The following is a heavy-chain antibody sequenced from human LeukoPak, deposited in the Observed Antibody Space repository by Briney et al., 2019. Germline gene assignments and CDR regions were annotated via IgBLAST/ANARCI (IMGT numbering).Heavy chain of an antibody. V-gene: IGHV3-30*18. CDR2: ISYDGSNK. J-gene: IGHJ4*02. CDR1: GFTFSSYG. CDR3: AKDRRGYSDYDPLSFDY. D-gene: IGHD5-12*01. Sequence: GGSLRLSYAASGFTFSSYGMHWVRQAPGKGLEWVAVISYDGSNKYYADSVKGRFTISRDNSKNTLYLQMNSLRAEDAAVYHCAKDRRGYSDYDPLSFDYWGQGTLVTVSS.